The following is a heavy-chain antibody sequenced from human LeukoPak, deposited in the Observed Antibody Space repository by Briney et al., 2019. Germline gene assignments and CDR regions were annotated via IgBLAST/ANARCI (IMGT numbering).Heavy chain of an antibody. D-gene: IGHD4-23*01. CDR2: IYYSGST. Sequence: NTSETLSLTCTVSGGSISSGGYYWSWIRQPPGKGLEWIGYIYYSGSTYYNPSLKSRVTISVDTSKNQFSLKLSSVTAADTAVYYCARDLLNEGNHLDYWGQGTLVTVSS. CDR3: ARDLLNEGNHLDY. V-gene: IGHV4-30-4*01. J-gene: IGHJ4*02. CDR1: GGSISSGGYY.